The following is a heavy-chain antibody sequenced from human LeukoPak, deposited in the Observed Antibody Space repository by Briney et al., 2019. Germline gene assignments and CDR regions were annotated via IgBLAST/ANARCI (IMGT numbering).Heavy chain of an antibody. CDR2: MNPTSGKT. Sequence: ASVKVSCKASGYTFNTYDINWVRQATGQGLEWMGRMNPTSGKTSYAQKFQGRVTITSNTSTTTAQMELSSLGSEDTAVYYCARVRWLRLGVNEYYYYMDVWGKGTTVTVSS. J-gene: IGHJ6*03. V-gene: IGHV1-8*03. CDR1: GYTFNTYD. D-gene: IGHD5-12*01. CDR3: ARVRWLRLGVNEYYYYMDV.